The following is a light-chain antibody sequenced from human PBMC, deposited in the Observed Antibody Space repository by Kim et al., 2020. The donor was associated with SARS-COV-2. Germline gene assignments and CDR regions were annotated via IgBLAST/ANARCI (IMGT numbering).Light chain of an antibody. CDR1: QSVTSSY. CDR3: QQYGSSPPYT. CDR2: GAS. J-gene: IGKJ2*01. V-gene: IGKV3-20*01. Sequence: EIVLTQSPGTLCLSPGERATLSCRASQSVTSSYFAWYQQKPGQAPRLLIYGASSRATGIPDRFSGSGSGTDFTLTISRLEPEDSAVYYCQQYGSSPPYTFGQGTKLEI.